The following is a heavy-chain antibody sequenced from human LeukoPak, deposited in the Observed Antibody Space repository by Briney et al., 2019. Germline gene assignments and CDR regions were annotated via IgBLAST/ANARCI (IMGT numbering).Heavy chain of an antibody. CDR2: ISGSGGST. J-gene: IGHJ4*02. V-gene: IGHV3-23*01. Sequence: GRSLRLSCAASGFTFSSYAMSWVRQAPGKGPEWVSAISGSGGSTYYADSVKGRFTISRDNSKNTLYLQMNSLRAEDTAVYYCAPYYYDSSGYLYFDYWGQGTLVTVSS. CDR1: GFTFSSYA. CDR3: APYYYDSSGYLYFDY. D-gene: IGHD3-22*01.